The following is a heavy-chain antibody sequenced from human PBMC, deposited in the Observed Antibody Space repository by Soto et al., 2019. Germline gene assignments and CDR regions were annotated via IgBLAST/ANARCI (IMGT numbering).Heavy chain of an antibody. Sequence: SQPLSLTCATSWHSDPINSAAWNWIRHSPSRGLEWLGRTYYRSNPYNHYAVSEKRRIPTHPDTSKKQFSLQLNSVTPEDTAVYYCARDLRAAAGFDPWGQGTLGTASS. J-gene: IGHJ5*02. CDR2: TYYRSNPYN. V-gene: IGHV6-1*01. CDR3: ARDLRAAAGFDP. D-gene: IGHD6-13*01. CDR1: WHSDPINSAA.